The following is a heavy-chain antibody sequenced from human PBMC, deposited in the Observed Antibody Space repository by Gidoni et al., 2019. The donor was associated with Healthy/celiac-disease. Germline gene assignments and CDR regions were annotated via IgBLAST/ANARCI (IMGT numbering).Heavy chain of an antibody. V-gene: IGHV3-7*04. CDR2: IKQDGSEK. J-gene: IGHJ6*02. CDR3: ARNQAKWWSIYGMDV. D-gene: IGHD2-15*01. Sequence: EVQLVESGGGLVQPGGSLRLSCAASGFTFSSYWMSWVRQAPGKGLEWVANIKQDGSEKYYVDAVKGRFTISRDNAKNSLYLQMNSLRAEDTAVYYCARNQAKWWSIYGMDVWGQGTTVTVSS. CDR1: GFTFSSYW.